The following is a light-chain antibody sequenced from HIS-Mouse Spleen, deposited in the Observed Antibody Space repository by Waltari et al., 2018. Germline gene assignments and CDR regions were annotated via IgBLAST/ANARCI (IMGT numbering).Light chain of an antibody. CDR2: DDN. CDR1: SGSIASNY. J-gene: IGLJ2*01. Sequence: NFMLTQPHSVSESPGKTVTISCTRSSGSIASNYVQWYQQRPGSAPTTVIYDDNQRPPGVPVRFSGSIDSSSNSASLTISGLKTEDEADYYCQSYDSSNRVFGGGTKLTVL. V-gene: IGLV6-57*04. CDR3: QSYDSSNRV.